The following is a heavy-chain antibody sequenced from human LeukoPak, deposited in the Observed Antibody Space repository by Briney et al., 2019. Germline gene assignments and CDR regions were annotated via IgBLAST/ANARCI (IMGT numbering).Heavy chain of an antibody. V-gene: IGHV3-23*01. Sequence: QPGGSLRLSCAASGFTFSRNAMAWVRQAPGKGLEWVAGIGSDDNTHYAESVRGRFTISRDISKNTVSLQMSSLRAEDTAVYYCAKDWDAGSGWYEGIDYWGQGTLVTVSS. CDR3: AKDWDAGSGWYEGIDY. CDR1: GFTFSRNA. CDR2: IGSDDNT. D-gene: IGHD6-19*01. J-gene: IGHJ4*02.